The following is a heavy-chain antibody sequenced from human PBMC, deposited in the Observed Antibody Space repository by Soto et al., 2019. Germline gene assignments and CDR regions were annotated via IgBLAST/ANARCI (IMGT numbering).Heavy chain of an antibody. D-gene: IGHD3-10*01. CDR2: IYYSGST. V-gene: IGHV4-39*01. CDR1: GGSISSSSYY. J-gene: IGHJ5*02. CDR3: ARLYGSGGSGRKTRWVWFDP. Sequence: QLQLQESGPGLVKPSETLSLTCTVSGGSISSSSYYWGWIRQPPGKGLEWIGSIYYSGSTYYNPSRKSRVTISVGTSKNQVSLKMSSVTAADTAVYYCARLYGSGGSGRKTRWVWFDPWGQGTLVTVSS.